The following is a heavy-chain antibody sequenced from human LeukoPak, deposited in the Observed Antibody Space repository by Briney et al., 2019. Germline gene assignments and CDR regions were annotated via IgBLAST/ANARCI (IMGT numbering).Heavy chain of an antibody. Sequence: ASVKVSCKASGYTFTSYDINWVRQATGQGLEWMGWMNPNSGNTGYAQKFQGRVTITRNTSISTAYMELSSLRSEDTAVYYCARDVGLVNRMVRGANSWFDPWGQGTLVTVSS. J-gene: IGHJ5*02. CDR3: ARDVGLVNRMVRGANSWFDP. CDR2: MNPNSGNT. D-gene: IGHD3-10*01. CDR1: GYTFTSYD. V-gene: IGHV1-8*03.